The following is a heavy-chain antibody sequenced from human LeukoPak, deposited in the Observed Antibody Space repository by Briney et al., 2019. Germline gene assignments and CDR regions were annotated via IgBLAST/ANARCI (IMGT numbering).Heavy chain of an antibody. V-gene: IGHV3-7*01. Sequence: PGGSLRLSCAASGLTFSSYWMSWVRQAPGKGLEWVANIKQDGSEKYYVDSVKGRFTISRDNSKNTLYLQMNSLRAEDTAVYYCARESGIAARYYYYGMDVWGQGTTVTVSS. J-gene: IGHJ6*02. CDR1: GLTFSSYW. D-gene: IGHD6-6*01. CDR3: ARESGIAARYYYYGMDV. CDR2: IKQDGSEK.